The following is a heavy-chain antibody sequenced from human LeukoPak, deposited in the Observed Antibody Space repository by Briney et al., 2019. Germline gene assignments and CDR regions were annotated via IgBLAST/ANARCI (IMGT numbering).Heavy chain of an antibody. D-gene: IGHD3-10*01. V-gene: IGHV1-8*01. Sequence: ASVKVSCKASGYTFTSYDINWVRQAPGQGLEWMGWMNPNSGNTGYAQKFQGRVTMTRNTSISTAYMELSSLRSEDTAVYYCARFTMVRGVMRDWGQGTLVTVSS. J-gene: IGHJ4*02. CDR2: MNPNSGNT. CDR3: ARFTMVRGVMRD. CDR1: GYTFTSYD.